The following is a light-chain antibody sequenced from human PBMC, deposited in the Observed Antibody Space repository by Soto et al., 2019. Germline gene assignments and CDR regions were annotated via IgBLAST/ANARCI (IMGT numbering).Light chain of an antibody. Sequence: QSVLTQPPSASGSPGQSVTISCTGTSSDVGDYKYVSWYQQHPDKAPKLMIYEVTERPSGVPDRVSGSTSGNKASLTVSGLQAEDEAHYYCSSYAGSSTHVFGTGTKVTVL. J-gene: IGLJ1*01. CDR1: SSDVGDYKY. CDR2: EVT. V-gene: IGLV2-8*01. CDR3: SSYAGSSTHV.